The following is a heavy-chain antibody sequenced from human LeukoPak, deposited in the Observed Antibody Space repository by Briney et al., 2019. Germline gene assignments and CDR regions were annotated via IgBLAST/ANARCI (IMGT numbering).Heavy chain of an antibody. D-gene: IGHD2-15*01. Sequence: GGSLRLSCAASGFTFTDYAMNWVRQAPGMGLGWVSYISGSGTTIYYADSVKGRFTISRDNTKNSLNLQMNSLRAEDSAVYYCASRYCSGGSCYFDYWGQGTLVTVSS. CDR1: GFTFTDYA. V-gene: IGHV3-11*01. J-gene: IGHJ4*02. CDR2: ISGSGTTI. CDR3: ASRYCSGGSCYFDY.